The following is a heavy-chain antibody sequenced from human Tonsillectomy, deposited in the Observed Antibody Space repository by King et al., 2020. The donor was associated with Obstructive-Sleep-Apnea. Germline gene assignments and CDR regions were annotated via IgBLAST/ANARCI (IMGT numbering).Heavy chain of an antibody. Sequence: QLQESGPGLVKPSETLSLTCTVSGGSISSSSYYWGWIRQPPGKGLEWIGSIYYSGSTYYNPSLKSRVTISVDTSKNQFSLKLSSVTAADTAVYYCARDRLTYYYDSSGYNDYWGQGTLVTVSS. D-gene: IGHD3-22*01. CDR2: IYYSGST. V-gene: IGHV4-39*07. J-gene: IGHJ4*02. CDR3: ARDRLTYYYDSSGYNDY. CDR1: GGSISSSSYY.